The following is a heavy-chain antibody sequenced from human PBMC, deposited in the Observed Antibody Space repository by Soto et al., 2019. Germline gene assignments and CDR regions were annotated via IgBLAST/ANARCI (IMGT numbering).Heavy chain of an antibody. V-gene: IGHV3-9*01. Sequence: PGGSLRLSCAASGFTFDDYAMHWVRQAPGKGLEWVSGISWNSGSIGYADSVKGRFTISRDNAKNSLYLQMNSLRAEDTALYYCAKARDSGWYYYFDYWGQGTLVTVSS. CDR2: ISWNSGSI. D-gene: IGHD6-19*01. J-gene: IGHJ4*02. CDR1: GFTFDDYA. CDR3: AKARDSGWYYYFDY.